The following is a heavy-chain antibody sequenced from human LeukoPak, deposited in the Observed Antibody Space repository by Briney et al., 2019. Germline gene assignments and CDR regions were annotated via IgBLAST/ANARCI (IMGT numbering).Heavy chain of an antibody. D-gene: IGHD1-7*01. CDR1: GGTFSSYA. Sequence: SVKVSCKASGGTFSSYAISWVRQAPGQGLEWMGRIIPILGIANYAQKFQGRVTITADKSTSTAYMELSSLRSDDTAVYYCARVENNWNFYYYYYYMDVWGKGTTVTVSS. CDR2: IIPILGIA. V-gene: IGHV1-69*04. J-gene: IGHJ6*03. CDR3: ARVENNWNFYYYYYYMDV.